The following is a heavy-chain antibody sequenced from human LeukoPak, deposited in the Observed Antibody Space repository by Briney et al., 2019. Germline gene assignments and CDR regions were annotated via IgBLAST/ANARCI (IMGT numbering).Heavy chain of an antibody. CDR2: ISYDGSNK. J-gene: IGHJ4*02. D-gene: IGHD2/OR15-2a*01. CDR3: VSFYETY. CDR1: GFIFTTYT. Sequence: GGSLRLSCEASGFIFTTYTIHWVRQAPGKGLEWVAIISYDGSNKYYADSVKGRFTISKDNAKNTVYLQMNSLRAEDTAVYYCVSFYETYWGRGTLVTVSS. V-gene: IGHV3-30*04.